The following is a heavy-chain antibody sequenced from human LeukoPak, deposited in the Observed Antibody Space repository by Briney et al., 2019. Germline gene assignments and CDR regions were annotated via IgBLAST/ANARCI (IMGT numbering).Heavy chain of an antibody. Sequence: SETLSLTCAVYVGSFSGYYWSWIRQPPGKGLEWSGYIYYSGSTNYNPSLRSRVTISVDTSKNQFSLKLSSVTAADTAVYYCARQSPGGGYCSGGSCYSGFEFDYWGQGTLVTVSS. D-gene: IGHD2-15*01. CDR2: IYYSGST. CDR3: ARQSPGGGYCSGGSCYSGFEFDY. CDR1: VGSFSGYY. V-gene: IGHV4-59*08. J-gene: IGHJ4*02.